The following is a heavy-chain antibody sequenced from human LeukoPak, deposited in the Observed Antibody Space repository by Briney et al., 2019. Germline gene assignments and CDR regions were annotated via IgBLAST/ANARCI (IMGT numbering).Heavy chain of an antibody. J-gene: IGHJ6*04. CDR2: IYYSGST. V-gene: IGHV4-39*07. Sequence: SETLSLTCTVSGGSISSSSYYWGWIRQPPGKGLEWIGSIYYSGSTYYNPSLKSRVTISVDTSKNQFSLKLSSVTAADTAVYYCARDARGMIVVVPAAAPHYGMDVWGKGTTVTVSS. CDR1: GGSISSSSYY. D-gene: IGHD2-2*01. CDR3: ARDARGMIVVVPAAAPHYGMDV.